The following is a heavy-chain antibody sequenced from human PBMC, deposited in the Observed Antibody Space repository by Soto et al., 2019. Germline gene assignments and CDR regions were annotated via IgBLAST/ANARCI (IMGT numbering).Heavy chain of an antibody. V-gene: IGHV3-74*01. CDR3: VGEGFDY. D-gene: IGHD3-16*01. J-gene: IGHJ4*02. CDR2: IKSDGTYT. Sequence: PGGSLRLSCTASGFTFSNYWMHWVRQAAGKGLEWVSRIKSDGTYTNYADSVKGRFTISRDNAKNTLSLQMHSLRAEDTAVYFCVGEGFDYWGQGTQVTVSS. CDR1: GFTFSNYW.